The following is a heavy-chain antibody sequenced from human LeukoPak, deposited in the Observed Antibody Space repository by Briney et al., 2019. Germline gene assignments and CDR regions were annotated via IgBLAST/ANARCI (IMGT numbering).Heavy chain of an antibody. CDR1: GYTFTSYY. CDR3: ARAAIVEAGTLDY. J-gene: IGHJ4*02. Sequence: ASVKVSCKASGYTFTSYYMHWVRQAPGQGLEWMGIISPRGGSTTYAQKFQGRVSMTRDTSTSTVYMELSSLRSEDTAVYYCARAAIVEAGTLDYWGQGTLVTVSS. CDR2: ISPRGGST. V-gene: IGHV1-46*01. D-gene: IGHD6-13*01.